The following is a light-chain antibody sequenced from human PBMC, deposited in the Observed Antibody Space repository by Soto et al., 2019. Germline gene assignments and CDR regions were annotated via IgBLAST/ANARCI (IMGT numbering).Light chain of an antibody. V-gene: IGKV1-17*01. Sequence: DIQMTQSPYSLSASVGDRVTITCRASQAIRNDLAWYQQKPGRAPKRLIYGSSTLQSGVPSRFSGSGSGTEFTLTISSLQPEDFATYYCLQHNVFPRTFGQGTKVDIK. CDR1: QAIRND. CDR3: LQHNVFPRT. J-gene: IGKJ1*01. CDR2: GSS.